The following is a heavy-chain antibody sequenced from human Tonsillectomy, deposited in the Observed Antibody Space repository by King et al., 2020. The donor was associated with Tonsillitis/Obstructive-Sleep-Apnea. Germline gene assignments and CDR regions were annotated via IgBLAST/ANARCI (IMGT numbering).Heavy chain of an antibody. J-gene: IGHJ5*02. D-gene: IGHD3-16*01. V-gene: IGHV4-59*01. Sequence: VQLQESGPGLVKPSETLSLTCTVSGGSISSYYWSWLRQPPGKGLEWIGYIYYSGSTNYNPSLKSRVTISVDTSKNQFSLKLSSVTAADTAVYYCARTYYDYIWGSYSPNNWFDPWGQGTLVTVSS. CDR3: ARTYYDYIWGSYSPNNWFDP. CDR1: GGSISSYY. CDR2: IYYSGST.